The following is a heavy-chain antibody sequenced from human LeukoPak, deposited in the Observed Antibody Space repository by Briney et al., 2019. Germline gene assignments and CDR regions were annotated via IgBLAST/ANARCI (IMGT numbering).Heavy chain of an antibody. V-gene: IGHV3-30*02. CDR3: AKGSGSTYNDFWSGVLDY. CDR1: GFTFSSSG. D-gene: IGHD3-3*01. CDR2: IRFDGSKK. J-gene: IGHJ4*02. Sequence: GGSLRLSCAASGFTFSSSGMHWVRQAPGKGLEWVAFIRFDGSKKYYVDSVKGRFTISRDNSKNTLYLQMNSLRPEDTAVYYCAKGSGSTYNDFWSGVLDYWGQGTLVTVSS.